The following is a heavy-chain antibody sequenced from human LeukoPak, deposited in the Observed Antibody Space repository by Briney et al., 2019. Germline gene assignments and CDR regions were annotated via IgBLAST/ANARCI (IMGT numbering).Heavy chain of an antibody. CDR3: ARRRYNWNAIDY. J-gene: IGHJ4*02. D-gene: IGHD1-20*01. CDR2: ISSSGSTI. V-gene: IGHV3-11*01. CDR1: GFTFSDFY. Sequence: PGGSLRLSCAASGFTFSDFYMSWIRQAPAKGLEWVSYISSSGSTIYYADSVKGRFTISRDNARNSRYLQMNGLRAEDTAGYYCARRRYNWNAIDYWGQGTLVTVSS.